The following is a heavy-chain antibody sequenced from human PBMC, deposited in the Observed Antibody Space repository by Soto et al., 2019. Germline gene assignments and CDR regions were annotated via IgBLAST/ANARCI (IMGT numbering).Heavy chain of an antibody. CDR1: GYTFTSYG. CDR2: ISAYNGNT. J-gene: IGHJ6*02. Sequence: ASVKVSCKASGYTFTSYGISWVRQAPGQGLEWMGWISAYNGNTNYAQKLQGRVTMTTDTSTSTAYMELRSLRSDDTAVYYCARGGWAWNDNYYYYGMDVWGQGTTVTVSS. CDR3: ARGGWAWNDNYYYYGMDV. V-gene: IGHV1-18*01. D-gene: IGHD1-1*01.